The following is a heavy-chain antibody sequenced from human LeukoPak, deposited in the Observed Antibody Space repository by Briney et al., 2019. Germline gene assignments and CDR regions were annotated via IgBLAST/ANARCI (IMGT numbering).Heavy chain of an antibody. Sequence: ASVKVSCKASGYTFTDYYIHWVRQAPGQGLEWMGWINPNSGGTNYAQKFQGRVTMTRDTSISTAYMELSRLRSDDTAVYYCARALYDSSGYYPEYFQHWGQGTLVTVSS. V-gene: IGHV1-2*02. D-gene: IGHD3-22*01. CDR3: ARALYDSSGYYPEYFQH. J-gene: IGHJ1*01. CDR2: INPNSGGT. CDR1: GYTFTDYY.